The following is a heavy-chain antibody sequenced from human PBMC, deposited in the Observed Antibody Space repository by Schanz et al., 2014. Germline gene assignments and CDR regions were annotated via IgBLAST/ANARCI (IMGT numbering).Heavy chain of an antibody. CDR3: ARGGFFDSTSFDS. V-gene: IGHV3-23*04. D-gene: IGHD2-2*01. CDR1: GFSFTTYA. CDR2: ISSGGGST. Sequence: EEQLVESGGGLVKPGGSLRLSCASSGFSFTTYAMSWVRQAPGKGLEWVSSISSGGGSTYYADSVKGRFTISRDNSKNTLYLQMNSLRPEDAAVYYCARGGFFDSTSFDSWGQGTLXTVAS. J-gene: IGHJ4*02.